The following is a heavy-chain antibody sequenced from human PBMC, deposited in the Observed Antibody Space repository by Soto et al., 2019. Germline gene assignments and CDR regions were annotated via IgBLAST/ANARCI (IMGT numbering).Heavy chain of an antibody. CDR1: GYTFTTYA. CDR2: INAGIGNT. D-gene: IGHD1-26*01. J-gene: IGHJ4*02. Sequence: QVHLVQSGAEVKKPGASVKVSCKASGYTFTTYAMHWVRQAPGQRLEWMGWINAGIGNTKCSQKFQDRVTITRDTSASTAYMELSSLSSEDTAVYYCARNLVGATDFDYWGQGTLVTVSS. V-gene: IGHV1-3*01. CDR3: ARNLVGATDFDY.